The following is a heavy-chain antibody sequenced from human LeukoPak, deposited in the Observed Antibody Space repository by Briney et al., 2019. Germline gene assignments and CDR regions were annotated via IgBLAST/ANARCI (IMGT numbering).Heavy chain of an antibody. V-gene: IGHV4-30-4*08. CDR3: ARGGEGVAFDY. J-gene: IGHJ4*02. CDR1: GGSISSGDYY. D-gene: IGHD2-15*01. Sequence: SQILSLTCTVSGGSISSGDYYWSWIRQPPGKGLEWIGYIYYSGSTYYNPSLKSRVTISVDTSKNQFSLKLSSVTAADTAVYYCARGGEGVAFDYWGQGTLVTVSS. CDR2: IYYSGST.